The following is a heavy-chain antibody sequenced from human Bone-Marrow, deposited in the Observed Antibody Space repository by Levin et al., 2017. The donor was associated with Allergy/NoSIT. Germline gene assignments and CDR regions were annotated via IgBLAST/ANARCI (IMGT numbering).Heavy chain of an antibody. CDR3: AKSRTDSSSSGAFDI. CDR1: GFSFAGYA. J-gene: IGHJ3*02. CDR2: ISWNSGNV. V-gene: IGHV3-9*01. D-gene: IGHD6-6*01. Sequence: GGSLRLSCAASGFSFAGYAMHWVRQAPGKGLEWVSSISWNSGNVDYADSVKGRFTLSRDNAKNSLYLRLSSLKPDDTALYYCAKSRTDSSSSGAFDIRGQGTRVTVSS.